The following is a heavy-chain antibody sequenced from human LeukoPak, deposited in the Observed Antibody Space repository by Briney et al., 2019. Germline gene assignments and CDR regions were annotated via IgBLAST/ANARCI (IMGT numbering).Heavy chain of an antibody. CDR1: GGSISSYY. D-gene: IGHD3-22*01. J-gene: IGHJ6*03. CDR2: IYTSGST. V-gene: IGHV4-4*09. CDR3: ARQGTYYYDSSGYRAVYYYYMDV. Sequence: SETLSLTCTVSGGSISSYYWSWIRQPPGKGLEWIGYIYTSGSTNYNPSLKSRVTISVDTSKNQFSLKLSSVTAADTAVCYCARQGTYYYDSSGYRAVYYYYMDVWGKGTTVTVSS.